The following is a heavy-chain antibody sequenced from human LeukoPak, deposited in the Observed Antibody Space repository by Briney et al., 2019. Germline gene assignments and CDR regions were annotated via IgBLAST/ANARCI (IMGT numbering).Heavy chain of an antibody. CDR2: ITGSGGNS. J-gene: IGHJ4*02. D-gene: IGHD1-26*01. Sequence: GGTLRLSCAASGFIFSTYGMSWVRQAPGKGLEWVSLITGSGGNSYYADSVKGRFTISRDNSKNTLYLQMNSLRAEDTAVYYCAKDLTGGGSYYAYFDYWGQGTLVTVSS. CDR3: AKDLTGGGSYYAYFDY. CDR1: GFIFSTYG. V-gene: IGHV3-23*01.